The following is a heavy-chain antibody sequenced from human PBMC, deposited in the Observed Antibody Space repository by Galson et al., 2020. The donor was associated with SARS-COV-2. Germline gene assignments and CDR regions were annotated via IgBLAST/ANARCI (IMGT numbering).Heavy chain of an antibody. CDR2: TSYSGST. J-gene: IGHJ4*02. CDR1: GGSLRSGSNH. CDR3: ARDSPNGSYFDY. V-gene: IGHV4-31*02. Sequence: SAPLSLTWTVSGGSLRSGSNHWSWIRQHPGKGLEWIGYTSYSGSTDYSPTLTSRLTMSVDTSKNQFSLRLSSVTAADTAVYYCARDSPNGSYFDYWGQGVLVTVSS. D-gene: IGHD1-26*01.